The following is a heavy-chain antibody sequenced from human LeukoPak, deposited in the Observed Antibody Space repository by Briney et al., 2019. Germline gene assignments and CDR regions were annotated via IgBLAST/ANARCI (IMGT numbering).Heavy chain of an antibody. CDR2: INAYNGNT. CDR3: ARDRPVGASEYYYYGMDV. D-gene: IGHD1-26*01. CDR1: GYSFTSYG. V-gene: IGHV1-18*04. J-gene: IGHJ6*02. Sequence: ASVKVSCKASGYSFTSYGISWVRQAPGQGLEWMGWINAYNGNTKYAQKLQGRVTMTTDTSTSTAYMELRSLRSDDTAVYYCARDRPVGASEYYYYGMDVWGQGTTVTVSS.